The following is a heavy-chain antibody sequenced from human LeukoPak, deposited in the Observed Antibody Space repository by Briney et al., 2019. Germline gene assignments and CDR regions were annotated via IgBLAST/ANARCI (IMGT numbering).Heavy chain of an antibody. V-gene: IGHV1-2*02. CDR3: ARAVRLDLYFDY. D-gene: IGHD4-17*01. CDR1: GYTFIAYY. Sequence: ASVKVSCRASGYTFIAYYMHWVRQAPGQGLEWMGWINPSSGGTNYAQKFQGRVTMTRDTSISTAYMELSRLRSDDTAVYYCARAVRLDLYFDYWGQGTLVTVSS. J-gene: IGHJ4*02. CDR2: INPSSGGT.